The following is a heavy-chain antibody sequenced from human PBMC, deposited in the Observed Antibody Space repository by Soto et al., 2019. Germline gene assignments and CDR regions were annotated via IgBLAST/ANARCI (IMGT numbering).Heavy chain of an antibody. Sequence: GGSLRLSCAASGFTFSGSAMHWVRQASGKGLEWVGRIRSKANSYATAYAASVKGRFTISRDDSKNTAYLQMNSLKTEDTAVYYCTRPRNWNDYWGQGTLVTVSS. V-gene: IGHV3-73*01. J-gene: IGHJ4*02. CDR1: GFTFSGSA. D-gene: IGHD1-1*01. CDR2: IRSKANSYAT. CDR3: TRPRNWNDY.